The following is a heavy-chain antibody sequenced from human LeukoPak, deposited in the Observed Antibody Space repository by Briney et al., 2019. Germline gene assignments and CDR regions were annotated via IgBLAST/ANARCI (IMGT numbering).Heavy chain of an antibody. Sequence: GESLRISCQGSGYSFTSYWIAWVRQMPGKGLEWMGSIYPGDSDTRYSPSFQGQVTISADKSITTAYLQWSSLKASDTTIYYCAGCGFSGGHCYYFDYWGQGTLVTVSS. CDR1: GYSFTSYW. CDR3: AGCGFSGGHCYYFDY. J-gene: IGHJ4*02. V-gene: IGHV5-51*01. D-gene: IGHD2-21*01. CDR2: IYPGDSDT.